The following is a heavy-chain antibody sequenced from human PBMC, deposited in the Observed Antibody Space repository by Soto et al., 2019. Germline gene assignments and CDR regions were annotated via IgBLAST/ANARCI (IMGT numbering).Heavy chain of an antibody. CDR2: ISGSGGST. D-gene: IGHD3-10*01. J-gene: IGHJ5*02. V-gene: IGHV3-23*01. CDR1: GFTFSSYA. CDR3: AKDTGRSYHRGFRGSYYFDWFDP. Sequence: PGGSLRLSCAASGFTFSSYAMSWVRQAPGKGLEWVSAISGSGGSTYYADSVKGRFTISRDNSKNTLYLQMNSLRAEDTAVYYCAKDTGRSYHRGFRGSYYFDWFDPWGQGALVTVSS.